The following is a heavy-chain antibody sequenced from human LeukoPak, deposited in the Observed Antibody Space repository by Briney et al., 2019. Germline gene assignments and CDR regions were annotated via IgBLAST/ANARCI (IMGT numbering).Heavy chain of an antibody. J-gene: IGHJ4*02. CDR1: GFIFSSYG. CDR3: ARGGPLGDTNRFDF. D-gene: IGHD1-14*01. Sequence: GGSLRLSCAASGFIFSSYGMHWVRQAPGKGLEWVTLLAYDGTNKQYADSVKGRFTISRDNSQNTVDLQMDSLRAEDTAVYYCARGGPLGDTNRFDFWGQGILVTVSS. CDR2: LAYDGTNK. V-gene: IGHV3-30*12.